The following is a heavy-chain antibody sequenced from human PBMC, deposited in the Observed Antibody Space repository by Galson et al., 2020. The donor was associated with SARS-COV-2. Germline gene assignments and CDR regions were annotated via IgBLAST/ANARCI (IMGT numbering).Heavy chain of an antibody. J-gene: IGHJ6*02. D-gene: IGHD3-9*01. CDR2: ISYDGSNK. CDR1: GFTFSSYG. V-gene: IGHV3-30*18. Sequence: GGSLRLSCAASGFTFSSYGMHWVRQAPGKGLEWVAAISYDGSNKYYADSVKGRFTISRDNSKNTLYLQMNSLRAEDTDVYYCAKDPTYYVILTGYYGDMDTRIYYYCYYSMDVWGQGTTVTV. CDR3: AKDPTYYVILTGYYGDMDTRIYYYCYYSMDV.